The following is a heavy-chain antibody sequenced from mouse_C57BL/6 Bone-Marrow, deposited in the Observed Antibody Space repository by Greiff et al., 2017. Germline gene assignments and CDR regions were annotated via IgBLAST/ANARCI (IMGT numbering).Heavy chain of an antibody. CDR3: STHWDVYSMAY. CDR1: GFTFSDYG. Sequence: EVMLVESGGGLVKPGGSLKLSCAASGFTFSDYGMHWVRQAPEKGLEWVAYISSGSSTIYYADTVKGRFTISRDNAKNTLFLHMTSLRSEPTSMYSFSTHWDVYSMAYSVPLTSLTFSS. J-gene: IGHJ4*01. V-gene: IGHV5-17*01. CDR2: ISSGSSTI. D-gene: IGHD4-1*01.